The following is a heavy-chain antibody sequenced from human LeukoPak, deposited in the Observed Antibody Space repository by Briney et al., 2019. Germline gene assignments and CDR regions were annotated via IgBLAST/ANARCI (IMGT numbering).Heavy chain of an antibody. J-gene: IGHJ5*02. CDR3: ARERSISITGTPAFDQ. V-gene: IGHV4-4*07. CDR2: MYPSGSI. CDR1: GGSTNNFY. Sequence: TPSETLSLTCTVSGGSTNNFYWNWFRQPAGEGLEWIGRMYPSGSINYNPPLRSRVTLSVDTSNNQFSLRLTSVTAADTAVYYCARERSISITGTPAFDQWGQGTLVTVSS. D-gene: IGHD1-14*01.